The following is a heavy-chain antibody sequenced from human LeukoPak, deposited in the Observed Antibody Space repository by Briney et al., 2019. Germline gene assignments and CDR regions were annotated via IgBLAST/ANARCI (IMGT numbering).Heavy chain of an antibody. CDR3: ARAGPYSQSYYYYYMDV. J-gene: IGHJ6*03. CDR1: GYTFSSYD. Sequence: GASVKVSCKAFGYTFSSYDINWVRQATGHGLEWMGWMNPNSGNTGYAQKFQGRVTITRNTSISTAYMELSSLRSEDTAVYYCARAGPYSQSYYYYYMDVWGKGTTVTVSS. V-gene: IGHV1-8*03. D-gene: IGHD4-11*01. CDR2: MNPNSGNT.